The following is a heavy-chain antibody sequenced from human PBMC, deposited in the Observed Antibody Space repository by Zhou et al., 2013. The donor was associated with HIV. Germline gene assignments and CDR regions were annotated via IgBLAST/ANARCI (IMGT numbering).Heavy chain of an antibody. Sequence: QVQLQESGPGLVKPSETLSLTCTVSGGSISSSSYYWGWIRQPPGKGLEWIGNIYYTGTTYYNPSLKSRVTISVDTSKNQFSLKLSSVTAADTAVYYCARQIDTTVVVPGAGRFDPWGQGTLVTVSS. CDR2: IYYTGTT. CDR1: GGSISSSSYY. V-gene: IGHV4-39*01. J-gene: IGHJ5*02. D-gene: IGHD2-2*01. CDR3: ARQIDTTVVVPGAGRFDP.